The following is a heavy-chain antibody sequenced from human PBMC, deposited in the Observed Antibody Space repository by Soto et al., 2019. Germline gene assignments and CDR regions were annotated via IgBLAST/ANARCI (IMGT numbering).Heavy chain of an antibody. V-gene: IGHV1-18*01. CDR3: ARNVLQYNWFDP. CDR1: GYTFTSYG. CDR2: ISAYNGNT. Sequence: ASVKVSCKASGYTFTSYGISWVRQAPGQGLERMGWISAYNGNTNYAQKLQGRVTMTTDTSTSTAYMELRSLRSDDTAVYYCARNVLQYNWFDPWGQGTLVTVSS. J-gene: IGHJ5*02. D-gene: IGHD4-4*01.